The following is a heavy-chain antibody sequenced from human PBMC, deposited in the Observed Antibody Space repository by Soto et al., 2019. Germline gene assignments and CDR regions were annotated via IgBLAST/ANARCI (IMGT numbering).Heavy chain of an antibody. D-gene: IGHD1-1*01. Sequence: QVQLVQSGAEVKKPGASVKVSCKASGYTFTSYDSNWVRQAAGQGLEWMGWMNPNSGNTGYAQKFQGRVTMTRNTSIRTAYMELRSLRSEDTAVYYCARAYNWNDEPFDPWGQGTLVTVSS. J-gene: IGHJ5*02. V-gene: IGHV1-8*01. CDR2: MNPNSGNT. CDR1: GYTFTSYD. CDR3: ARAYNWNDEPFDP.